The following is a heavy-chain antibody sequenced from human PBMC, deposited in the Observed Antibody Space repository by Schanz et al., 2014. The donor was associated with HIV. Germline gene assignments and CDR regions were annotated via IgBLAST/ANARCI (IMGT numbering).Heavy chain of an antibody. CDR1: GGTFSNYA. V-gene: IGHV1-69*01. CDR2: IIPIFGTA. J-gene: IGHJ6*02. D-gene: IGHD3-3*02. CDR3: ARAAFSSEYYYGMDV. Sequence: QVQLVQSGAEVKKPGSSVKVSCTASGGTFSNYAINWVRQAPGQGLEWMGGIIPIFGTANYAQKFQGRVTIIADESTSTAYMELSSLRSADTAVYFCARAAFSSEYYYGMDVWGQGTTVTVSS.